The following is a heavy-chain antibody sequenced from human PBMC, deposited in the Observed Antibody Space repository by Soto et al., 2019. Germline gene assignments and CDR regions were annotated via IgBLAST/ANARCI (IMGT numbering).Heavy chain of an antibody. Sequence: QVQLVQSGAEVKKPGASVKVSCKASGHTNSYYMHWVRQAPGQGHEWAGVIDPIGGRASYAQKFQGRVTLTTDTSTTTVYMELSSLRSEDTAVYYCARGAVGLVARGFGMDVWGQGTTVIVSS. CDR2: IDPIGGRA. V-gene: IGHV1-46*02. J-gene: IGHJ6*02. CDR3: ARGAVGLVARGFGMDV. CDR1: GHTNSYY. D-gene: IGHD3-10*01.